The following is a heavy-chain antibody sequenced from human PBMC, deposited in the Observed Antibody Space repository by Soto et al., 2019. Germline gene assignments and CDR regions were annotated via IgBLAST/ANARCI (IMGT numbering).Heavy chain of an antibody. Sequence: WETLSLTCTVSGGSISSYYWSWIRQPPGKGLEWIGYIYYSGSTNYNPSLKSRVTISVDTSKNQFSLKLSSVTAADTAVYYCASWGDCGGDCYSFDYWGQGTLVTVSS. CDR1: GGSISSYY. J-gene: IGHJ4*02. CDR2: IYYSGST. CDR3: ASWGDCGGDCYSFDY. V-gene: IGHV4-59*01. D-gene: IGHD2-21*02.